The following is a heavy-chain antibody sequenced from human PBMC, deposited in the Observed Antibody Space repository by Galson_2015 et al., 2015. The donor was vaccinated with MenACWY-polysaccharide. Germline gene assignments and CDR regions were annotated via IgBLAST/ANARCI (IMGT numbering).Heavy chain of an antibody. J-gene: IGHJ5*02. Sequence: YLRLSCAASGFSFSTYWMHWVRHAPGKGLVWVSRINADGSATDYADSVRGRFTISRDNAKNTRYLEMNSLRAEDTAVYYCTKAGAKYCRGSSCYFNWFDPWGQGTLVTVSS. CDR1: GFSFSTYW. CDR3: TKAGAKYCRGSSCYFNWFDP. CDR2: INADGSAT. V-gene: IGHV3-74*01. D-gene: IGHD2-15*01.